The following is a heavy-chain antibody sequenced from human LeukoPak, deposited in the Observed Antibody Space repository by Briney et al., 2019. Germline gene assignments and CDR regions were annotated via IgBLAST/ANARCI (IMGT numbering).Heavy chain of an antibody. CDR1: GGSISSYY. CDR3: ARSPQSGWFGELPNYYYGMDV. D-gene: IGHD3-10*01. V-gene: IGHV4-4*07. CDR2: IYTSGST. J-gene: IGHJ6*02. Sequence: SETLSLTCTVSGGSISSYYWSWIRQPAAKGLEWIGRIYTSGSTNYNPSLKSRVTMSVDTSKNQFSLKLSSVTAADTAVYYCARSPQSGWFGELPNYYYGMDVWGQGTAVTVSS.